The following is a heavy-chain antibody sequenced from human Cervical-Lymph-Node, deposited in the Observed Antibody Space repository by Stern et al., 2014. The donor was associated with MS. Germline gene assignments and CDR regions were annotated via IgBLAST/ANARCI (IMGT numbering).Heavy chain of an antibody. CDR2: IYPVDSDT. J-gene: IGHJ4*02. CDR3: AALVRGSYFY. V-gene: IGHV5-51*01. CDR1: GYSFTLYW. Sequence: EVKLVQSGAEMKKPGESLKISCKGSGYSFTLYWIGWVRQMPGKGLEWMGIIYPVDSDTRYCPSFQAQVTISADKSISTAYLQCSSLKASDTAMYYCAALVRGSYFYWGQGTLVTVSS. D-gene: IGHD1-26*01.